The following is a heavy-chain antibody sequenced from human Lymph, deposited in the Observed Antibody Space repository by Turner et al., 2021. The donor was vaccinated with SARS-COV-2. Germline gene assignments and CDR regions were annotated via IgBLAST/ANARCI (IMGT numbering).Heavy chain of an antibody. Sequence: QMQLVQSGAEVKKPGSSVKVSCKASGGTFSSYAISWVRQAPGQGLEWMGEIIPIVGTANYAQKFQGRVTITADASTSTAHMELSSLRSEDTAVYYCARGSRDCSSTSCYPFFDYWGQGTLVTVSS. CDR1: GGTFSSYA. D-gene: IGHD2-2*01. V-gene: IGHV1-69*01. CDR3: ARGSRDCSSTSCYPFFDY. J-gene: IGHJ4*02. CDR2: IIPIVGTA.